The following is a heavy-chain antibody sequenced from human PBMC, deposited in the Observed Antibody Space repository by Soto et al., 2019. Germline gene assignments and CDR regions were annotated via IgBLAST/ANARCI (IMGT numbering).Heavy chain of an antibody. V-gene: IGHV4-30-4*01. CDR3: ARDKITGLFDY. CDR2: IYYSGST. CDR1: GGSISSGDYY. D-gene: IGHD2-8*02. J-gene: IGHJ4*02. Sequence: PSETLSLTCTVSGGSISSGDYYWSWIRQPPGKGLEWIGDIYYSGSTYYNPSLKSRVTISVDTSKNQFSLKLTSVTAADTAGYYCARDKITGLFDYWGQGTLVTVSS.